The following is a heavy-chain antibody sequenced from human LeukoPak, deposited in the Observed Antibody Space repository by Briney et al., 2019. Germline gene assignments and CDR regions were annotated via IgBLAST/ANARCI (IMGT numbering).Heavy chain of an antibody. J-gene: IGHJ5*02. CDR1: GGSISSFY. CDR2: IYYSGST. CDR3: ARALWSNWFDP. V-gene: IGHV4-59*01. Sequence: SETLSLTCTVSGGSISSFYWSWIRQPPGKGLEWIGYIYYSGSTNYNPSLKSRVTMSVDTSKNQFSLKLTSVTAADTAVYYCARALWSNWFDPWGQGTLVTVSS. D-gene: IGHD5-18*01.